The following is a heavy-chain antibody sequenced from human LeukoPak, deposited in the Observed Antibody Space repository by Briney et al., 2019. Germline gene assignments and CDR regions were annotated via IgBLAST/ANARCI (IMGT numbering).Heavy chain of an antibody. CDR1: GYSISSGYY. V-gene: IGHV4-38-2*02. Sequence: SETLSLTCTVSGYSISSGYYWCWIRQPPGKGLEWIGSIYHSGSTYYNPSLKSRVTISVDTSKNQFSLKLSSVTAADTAVYYCARVCSSTSCPFDYWGQGTLVTVSS. CDR2: IYHSGST. J-gene: IGHJ4*02. CDR3: ARVCSSTSCPFDY. D-gene: IGHD2-2*01.